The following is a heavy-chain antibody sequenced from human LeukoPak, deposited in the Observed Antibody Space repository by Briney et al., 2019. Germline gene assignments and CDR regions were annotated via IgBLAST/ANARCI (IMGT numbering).Heavy chain of an antibody. CDR1: GFTFSSYA. CDR2: ISYDGSNK. Sequence: QPGGSLRLSCAASGFTFSSYAMHWVRQAPGKGLEWVAVISYDGSNKYYADSVKGRFTISRDNAKNSLYLQMNSLRAEDTAVYYCAREVDYWVDYWGQGTLVTVSS. V-gene: IGHV3-30-3*01. D-gene: IGHD2/OR15-2a*01. CDR3: AREVDYWVDY. J-gene: IGHJ4*02.